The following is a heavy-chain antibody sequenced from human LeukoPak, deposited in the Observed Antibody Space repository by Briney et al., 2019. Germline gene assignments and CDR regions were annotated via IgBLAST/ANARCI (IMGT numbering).Heavy chain of an antibody. V-gene: IGHV1-18*01. Sequence: GASVKVSCKASGYTFSSYDINWVRQAPGQGLEWMGWISNYNGDTNYAQNLQGRVTMTTDTSTSTAYMELSSLRSEDTAVYYCAIYYYDSSGYYFPFDYWGQGTLVTVSS. D-gene: IGHD3-22*01. J-gene: IGHJ4*02. CDR3: AIYYYDSSGYYFPFDY. CDR1: GYTFSSYD. CDR2: ISNYNGDT.